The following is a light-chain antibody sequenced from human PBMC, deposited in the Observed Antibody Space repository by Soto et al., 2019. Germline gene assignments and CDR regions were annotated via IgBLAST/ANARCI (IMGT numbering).Light chain of an antibody. V-gene: IGKV1-5*03. CDR1: QSISSW. CDR2: KAS. Sequence: DIQMTQSPSTLSASVGDRVTITFRASQSISSWLALYQQKPGKAPKLLIYKASSLESGVPSRFSGSGSVTEFNLTISSLQPDDFATYECQQYNSYSQTFGQGTKVEIK. J-gene: IGKJ1*01. CDR3: QQYNSYSQT.